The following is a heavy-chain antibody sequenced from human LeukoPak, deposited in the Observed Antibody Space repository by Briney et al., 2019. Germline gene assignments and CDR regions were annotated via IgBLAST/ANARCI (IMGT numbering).Heavy chain of an antibody. CDR3: ARDHCSSTSCTGYYFDY. V-gene: IGHV3-21*01. D-gene: IGHD2-2*01. CDR1: GLTFRRYG. J-gene: IGHJ4*02. CDR2: ISSSSSYI. Sequence: PGGSLRLSCAAIGLTFRRYGLHWVRQAPGKGLEWVSSISSSSSYIYYADSVKGRFTISRDNAKNSLYLQMNSLRAEDTAVYYCARDHCSSTSCTGYYFDYWGQGTLVTVSS.